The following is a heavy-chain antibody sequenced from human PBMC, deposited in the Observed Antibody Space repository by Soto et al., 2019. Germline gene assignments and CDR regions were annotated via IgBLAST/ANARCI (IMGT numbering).Heavy chain of an antibody. J-gene: IGHJ4*02. Sequence: QVQLLESGPGLVKPSETLSLTCTVSGDSIGTTHSYWAWIRQSPGKGLEWIGNIHYSGSTYYMPSLRSRVTVSGDTSKNQFSRRLSSVTAEDTAVYYCARQEGNGNVGPLDYWGQGILVTVSS. CDR1: GDSIGTTHSY. D-gene: IGHD2-8*01. CDR2: IHYSGST. V-gene: IGHV4-39*01. CDR3: ARQEGNGNVGPLDY.